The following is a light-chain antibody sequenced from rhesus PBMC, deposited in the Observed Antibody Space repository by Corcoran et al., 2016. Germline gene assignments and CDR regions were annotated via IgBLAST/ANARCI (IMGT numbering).Light chain of an antibody. V-gene: IGKV6-47*02. Sequence: DIVMTQSPAFVSVTPGEKVTITCQASEGISNYLHWYQQKPDQAPKTFIHYASQSISRVPSRLTGSGSGTDFTFTIRSLEGEDAATYYCQQGNKHTLTFGGGTKVEIK. CDR3: QQGNKHTLT. CDR2: YAS. CDR1: EGISNY. J-gene: IGKJ4*01.